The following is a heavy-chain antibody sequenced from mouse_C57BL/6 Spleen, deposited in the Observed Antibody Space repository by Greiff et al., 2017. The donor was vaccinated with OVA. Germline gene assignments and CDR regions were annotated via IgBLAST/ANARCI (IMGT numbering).Heavy chain of an antibody. Sequence: QVQLQQPGAEPVKPGASVKLSCKASGYTFTSYWMHWVKQRPGRGLEWIGRIDPNSGGTKYNEKFKSKATLTVDKPSSTAYMQLSSLTSEDSAVYYCARPYYGNPFAYWGQGTLVTVSA. V-gene: IGHV1-72*01. CDR3: ARPYYGNPFAY. J-gene: IGHJ3*01. CDR2: IDPNSGGT. D-gene: IGHD2-10*01. CDR1: GYTFTSYW.